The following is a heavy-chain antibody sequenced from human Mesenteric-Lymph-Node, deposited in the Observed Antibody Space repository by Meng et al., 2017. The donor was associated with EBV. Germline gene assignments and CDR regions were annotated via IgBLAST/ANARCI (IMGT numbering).Heavy chain of an antibody. Sequence: QVQLQQGGAGLLKPSETLFLTCAVYGGSFSDYYWSWIRQPPGKGLEWIGEINHSGNTHNNPSLKSRVSMSVDTSKNQFSLKLDSVTAADTAMYYCAGHVGRGSDYWDQGALVTVSS. CDR3: AGHVGRGSDY. CDR1: GGSFSDYY. CDR2: INHSGNT. V-gene: IGHV4-34*01. D-gene: IGHD3-10*01. J-gene: IGHJ4*02.